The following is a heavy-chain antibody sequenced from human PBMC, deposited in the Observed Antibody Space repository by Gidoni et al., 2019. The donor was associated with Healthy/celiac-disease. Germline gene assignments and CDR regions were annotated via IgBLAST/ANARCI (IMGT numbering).Heavy chain of an antibody. CDR3: AKGLSEAYYYDSSGYYPFDY. J-gene: IGHJ4*02. Sequence: EVQLLESGGGLVQPGGSLRLSCAASGFTFSSYAMRWVRQAPGKGLEWVSAISGSGGSTYYADSVKGRFTISRDNSKNTLYLQMNSLRAEDTAVYYCAKGLSEAYYYDSSGYYPFDYWGQGTLVTVSS. CDR2: ISGSGGST. D-gene: IGHD3-22*01. V-gene: IGHV3-23*01. CDR1: GFTFSSYA.